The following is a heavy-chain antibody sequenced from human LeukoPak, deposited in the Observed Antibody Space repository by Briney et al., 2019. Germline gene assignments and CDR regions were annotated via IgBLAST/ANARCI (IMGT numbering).Heavy chain of an antibody. CDR1: GFTFSSYW. CDR3: TTDDAPRGGWSFDY. D-gene: IGHD6-19*01. Sequence: PGGSLRLSCAASGFTFSSYWMTWGRQAPGKGLEWVGRIKSKTDGGTTDYAAPVKGRFTISRDDSKNTLYLQMNSLKTEDTAVYYCTTDDAPRGGWSFDYWGQGTLVTVSS. V-gene: IGHV3-15*01. CDR2: IKSKTDGGTT. J-gene: IGHJ4*02.